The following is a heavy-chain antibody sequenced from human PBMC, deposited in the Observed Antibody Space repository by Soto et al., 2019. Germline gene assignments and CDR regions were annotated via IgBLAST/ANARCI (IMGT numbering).Heavy chain of an antibody. CDR1: GVSFSGYY. V-gene: IGHV4-34*01. CDR2: INHSGST. CDR3: ARGITMVRGVMDY. D-gene: IGHD3-10*01. J-gene: IGHJ4*02. Sequence: SETLSLTCAVYGVSFSGYYWRWIRQPPGKGLEWIGEINHSGSTDYNPSLKSRVTISVDTSKNQFSLKLSSVTAADTAVYYCARGITMVRGVMDYWGQGTLVTVSS.